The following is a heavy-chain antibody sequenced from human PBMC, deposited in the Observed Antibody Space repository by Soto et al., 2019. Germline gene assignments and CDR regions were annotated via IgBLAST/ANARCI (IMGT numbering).Heavy chain of an antibody. CDR1: GYTFTSYG. J-gene: IGHJ4*02. CDR2: ISAYNGNT. CDR3: ARDTKSGSSFDY. Sequence: ASVKVSCKASGYTFTSYGISWVRQAPGQGLEWMGWISAYNGNTNYAQKFQGRVTITADESTSTAYMELSSLRSEDTAVYYCARDTKSGSSFDYWGQGTLVTVSS. D-gene: IGHD1-26*01. V-gene: IGHV1-18*01.